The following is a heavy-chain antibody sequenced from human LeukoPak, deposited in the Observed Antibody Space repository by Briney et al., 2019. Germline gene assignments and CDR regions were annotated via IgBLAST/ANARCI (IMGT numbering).Heavy chain of an antibody. CDR1: GGSISSYY. V-gene: IGHV4-59*01. J-gene: IGHJ4*02. Sequence: SETLSLTCTVSGGSISSYYWSWIRQPPGKGLEWIGYTYYSGSTNYNPSLKSRVTISVDTSKNQFSLKLSSVTAADTAVYYCARVESGYCWERFDYWGQGTLVTVSS. CDR2: TYYSGST. CDR3: ARVESGYCWERFDY. D-gene: IGHD3-3*01.